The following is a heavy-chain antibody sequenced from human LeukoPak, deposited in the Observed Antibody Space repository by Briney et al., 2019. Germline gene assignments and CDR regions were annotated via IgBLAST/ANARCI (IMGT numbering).Heavy chain of an antibody. V-gene: IGHV4-4*09. CDR3: ARRGNWGSFDY. D-gene: IGHD7-27*01. CDR2: INTSGST. J-gene: IGHJ4*02. CDR1: GGSISSNY. Sequence: SETLSLTCTVSGGSISSNYWSWIRQPPGKGLEWIGYINTSGSTNYNPSLKSRVPISLDTSRNQFSLKLTSVTAADTAVYYCARRGNWGSFDYWGQGILVSVSS.